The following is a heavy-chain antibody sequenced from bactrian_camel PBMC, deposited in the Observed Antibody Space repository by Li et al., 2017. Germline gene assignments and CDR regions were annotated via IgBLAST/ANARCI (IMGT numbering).Heavy chain of an antibody. CDR3: AAESRPAEQCTVVPGTHVERADFGY. V-gene: IGHV3-2*01. D-gene: IGHD6*01. Sequence: QLVESGGGLVQPGGSLRLSCAASGFTFSSFYMTWVRQAPGKGLEWVSSIYTGGGTYYADSVKGRFTISRDNAKNTLYLQMNSLKPEDTDMYFCAAESRPAEQCTVVPGTHVERADFGYWGQGTQVTVS. CDR2: IYTGGGT. J-gene: IGHJ6*01. CDR1: GFTFSSFY.